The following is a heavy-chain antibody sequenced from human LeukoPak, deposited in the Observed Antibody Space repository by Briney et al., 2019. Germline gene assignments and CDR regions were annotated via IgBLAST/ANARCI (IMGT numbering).Heavy chain of an antibody. CDR1: GYTSSHYW. CDR2: IYPGDSNT. V-gene: IGHV5-51*01. J-gene: IGHJ4*02. Sequence: GESLKISCHGSGYTSSHYWIGWLRQMPGKGLEWMGIIYPGDSNTRYSPSFQGQVTISADKSINTAYLQWSSLRASDTAMYYCARRKGYVIMTAYGYWGQGTLVTVSS. D-gene: IGHD3-9*01. CDR3: ARRKGYVIMTAYGY.